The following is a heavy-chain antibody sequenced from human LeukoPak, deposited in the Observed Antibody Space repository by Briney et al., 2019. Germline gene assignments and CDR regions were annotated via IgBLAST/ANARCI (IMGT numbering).Heavy chain of an antibody. CDR3: ARVGDIERWFDP. CDR2: IYYSGST. V-gene: IGHV4-31*03. D-gene: IGHD2-15*01. J-gene: IGHJ5*02. Sequence: SQTLSLTCTVSGGSISSGGYYWSWIRQHPGKGLEWIGYIYYSGSTYYNPSLKSRVTISVDTSKKQFSLKLSSVTAADTAVYYCARVGDIERWFDPWGQGTLVTVSS. CDR1: GGSISSGGYY.